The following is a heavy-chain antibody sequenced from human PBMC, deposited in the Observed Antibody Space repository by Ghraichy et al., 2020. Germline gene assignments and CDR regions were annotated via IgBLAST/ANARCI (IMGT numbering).Heavy chain of an antibody. CDR1: GFSLKTSGVG. D-gene: IGHD3-22*01. J-gene: IGHJ4*02. CDR3: AHSRPYYHSSGYYSINAH. CDR2: IYWNDDK. Sequence: SGPTLVKPTQTLTLTCTFSGFSLKTSGVGVGWIRQPPGKALEWLAVIYWNDDKRYNTSLKSGLSITKDTPRNRVGLTMTNMDTVDTGTYYCAHSRPYYHSSGYYSINAHWGQGPLVTVSS. V-gene: IGHV2-5*01.